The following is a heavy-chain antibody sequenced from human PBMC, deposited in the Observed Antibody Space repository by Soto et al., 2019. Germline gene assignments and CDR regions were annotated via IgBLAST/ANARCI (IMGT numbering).Heavy chain of an antibody. J-gene: IGHJ4*02. CDR2: LSSSGCH. CDR1: GGSVSRDNYH. CDR3: ARTMPSLSWPTAALY. Sequence: QVQLQESGPGLVRPSETLSLICSVSGGSVSRDNYHWGWIRQPPGKGLEWIGFLSSSGCHTFNPSLKRRVNMSVDTCKDQCSRNLSSITTADTAIYYCARTMPSLSWPTAALYWGRGTLVAVSS. D-gene: IGHD6-6*01. V-gene: IGHV4-61*01.